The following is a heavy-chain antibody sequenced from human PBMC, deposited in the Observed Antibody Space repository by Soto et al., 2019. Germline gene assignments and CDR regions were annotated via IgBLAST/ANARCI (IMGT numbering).Heavy chain of an antibody. Sequence: QLQLQESGSGLVKPSQTLSLTCAVSGGSISSGGYSWSWIRQPPGKGLEWIGYIYHSGSTYYNPSPKCRVTISVATSKNQFSLELSSVTAADTAVYYWAAGGGLPRYYWGQGTLVTVSS. CDR2: IYHSGST. D-gene: IGHD5-12*01. J-gene: IGHJ4*02. CDR1: GGSISSGGYS. CDR3: AAGGGLPRYY. V-gene: IGHV4-30-2*01.